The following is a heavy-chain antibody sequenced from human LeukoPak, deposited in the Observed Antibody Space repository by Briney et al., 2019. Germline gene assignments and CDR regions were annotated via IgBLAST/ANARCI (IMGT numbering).Heavy chain of an antibody. J-gene: IGHJ5*02. CDR2: IYYSGST. CDR1: GGSISSNSYY. Sequence: PSETLSLTCAVSGGSISSNSYYWGWIRQPPGKGLEWIGSIYYSGSTYYNPSLKSRVTISVDTSKNQFSLKLSSVTAADTAVYYCAAETTAGNAWGQGTLVAVSS. V-gene: IGHV4-39*01. CDR3: AAETTAGNA. D-gene: IGHD6-13*01.